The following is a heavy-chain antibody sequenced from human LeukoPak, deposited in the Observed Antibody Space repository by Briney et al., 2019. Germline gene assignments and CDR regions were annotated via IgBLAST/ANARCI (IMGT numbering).Heavy chain of an antibody. CDR1: GGSISSGGYY. CDR3: ARDPLAGWYFDL. V-gene: IGHV4-31*03. Sequence: SQTLSLTCTVSGGSISSGGYYWSWIRQHPGKGLEWIGYIYYSGSTYYNPSLKSRVTISVDTPKNQFSLKLSSVTAADTAVYYCARDPLAGWYFDLWGRGTLVTVSS. D-gene: IGHD6-13*01. J-gene: IGHJ2*01. CDR2: IYYSGST.